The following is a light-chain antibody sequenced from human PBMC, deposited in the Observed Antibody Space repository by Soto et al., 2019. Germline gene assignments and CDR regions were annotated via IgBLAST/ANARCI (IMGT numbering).Light chain of an antibody. Sequence: DIQMTQSPSSVSASVGDRVTITCRASQAISTWLAWYQQKPGKAPKLLIYAASNLQTGVPSRFSGSGSGTDFTLTISSMQPEDFATYYCQQANSFPRTFGQGTKVEIK. CDR2: AAS. J-gene: IGKJ1*01. V-gene: IGKV1D-12*01. CDR1: QAISTW. CDR3: QQANSFPRT.